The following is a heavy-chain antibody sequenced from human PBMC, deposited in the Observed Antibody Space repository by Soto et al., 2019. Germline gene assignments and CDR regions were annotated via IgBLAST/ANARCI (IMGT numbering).Heavy chain of an antibody. D-gene: IGHD3-10*01. CDR3: AGGGVRGVITRTRDYYGMDV. CDR2: IYPGDSDT. CDR1: GYNLTSYC. Sequence: PGESLKISCKGSGYNLTSYCIGWVRQKKGKGLEWMGVIYPGDSDTRYSPSFQGQVTISADKSISTAYLQWSSLKASDTAMYYCAGGGVRGVITRTRDYYGMDVWGQGTTVTVSS. V-gene: IGHV5-51*01. J-gene: IGHJ6*02.